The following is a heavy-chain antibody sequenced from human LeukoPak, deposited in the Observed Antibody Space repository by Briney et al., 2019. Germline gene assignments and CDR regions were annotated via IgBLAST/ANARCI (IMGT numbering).Heavy chain of an antibody. V-gene: IGHV4-59*01. CDR3: AREMVMFARGSYGSAFDI. Sequence: SETLSLTCTVSGGSISSYYWSWIRQPPGKGLEWIGYIYYSGSTNYNPSLKSRVTISVDTSKNQFSLKLGSVTAADTAVYYCAREMVMFARGSYGSAFDIWGQGTMVTVSS. D-gene: IGHD1-26*01. CDR2: IYYSGST. CDR1: GGSISSYY. J-gene: IGHJ3*02.